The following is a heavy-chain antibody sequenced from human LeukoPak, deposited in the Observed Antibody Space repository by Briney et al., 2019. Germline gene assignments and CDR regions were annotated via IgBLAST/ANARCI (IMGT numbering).Heavy chain of an antibody. CDR3: ARGRRFGGFYYYMDV. D-gene: IGHD3-16*01. CDR1: GYTFTSYY. V-gene: IGHV1-46*01. Sequence: ASVKVSCKASGYTFTSYYMHWVRQAPGQGLEWMGIINPSGGSTSYAQKFQGRVTMTRDMSTSTVYMELSSLRSEDTAVYYCARGRRFGGFYYYMDVWGKGTTVTISS. CDR2: INPSGGST. J-gene: IGHJ6*03.